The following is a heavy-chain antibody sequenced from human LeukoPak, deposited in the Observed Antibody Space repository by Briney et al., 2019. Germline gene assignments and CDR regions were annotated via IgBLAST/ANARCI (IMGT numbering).Heavy chain of an antibody. Sequence: KTSETLSLTCTVSGGSISSSSYYWGWIRQPPGKGLEWIVSIYYSGSTNYNPSLKSRVTISVDTSKNQFSLKLSSVTAADTAVYYCARVPCRSSSGYYYCHYYYYMDVWGKGTTVTVSS. CDR3: ARVPCRSSSGYYYCHYYYYMDV. D-gene: IGHD3-22*01. V-gene: IGHV4-39*07. J-gene: IGHJ6*03. CDR1: GGSISSSSYY. CDR2: IYYSGST.